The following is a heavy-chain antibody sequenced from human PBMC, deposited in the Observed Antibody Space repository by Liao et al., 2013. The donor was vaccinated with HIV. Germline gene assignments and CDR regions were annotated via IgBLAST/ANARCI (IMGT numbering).Heavy chain of an antibody. V-gene: IGHV4-34*01. CDR2: INHSATT. Sequence: QVQLQQWGAGLLKPSETLSLTCAVYGGSFSGYYWSWIRQPPGKGLEWIGEINHSATTTYNPSLKSRVTISVDTSKNQFSLKLSSVTAADTAVYYCARGPLFCSSTSCYGLQHWGQGTLVTVSS. D-gene: IGHD2-2*01. J-gene: IGHJ1*01. CDR3: ARGPLFCSSTSCYGLQH. CDR1: GGSFSGYY.